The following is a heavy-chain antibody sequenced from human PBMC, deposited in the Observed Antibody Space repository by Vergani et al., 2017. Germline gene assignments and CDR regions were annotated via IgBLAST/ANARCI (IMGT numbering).Heavy chain of an antibody. CDR2: INHSGST. Sequence: QVQLQQWGAGLLKPSETLSLTCAVYGGSFSGYYWSWIRQPPGTGLEWIGEINHSGSTNYNPSLNSRVTISVDTSKNQFSLKLSSVTAADTAVYYCARARVRAAGPNYYYYGMDVWGQGTTVTVSS. J-gene: IGHJ6*02. CDR3: ARARVRAAGPNYYYYGMDV. CDR1: GGSFSGYY. V-gene: IGHV4-34*01. D-gene: IGHD6-13*01.